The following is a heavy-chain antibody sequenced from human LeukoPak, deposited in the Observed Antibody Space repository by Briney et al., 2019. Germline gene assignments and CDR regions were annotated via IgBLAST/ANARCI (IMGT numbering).Heavy chain of an antibody. CDR1: GFTFSSYA. CDR3: AREGYYYDFDY. CDR2: ISYDGSNK. J-gene: IGHJ4*02. Sequence: PGGSLSLSCSASGFTFSSYAMHWVRQAPGKGLEWVAVISYDGSNKYYADSVKGRFTISRDNSKNTLYLQMNSLRAEGTAVYYCAREGYYYDFDYWGQGTLVTVSS. V-gene: IGHV3-30-3*01. D-gene: IGHD3-10*01.